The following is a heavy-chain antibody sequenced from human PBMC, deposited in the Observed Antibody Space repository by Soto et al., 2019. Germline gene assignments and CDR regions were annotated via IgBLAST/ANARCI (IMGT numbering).Heavy chain of an antibody. CDR2: INHSGST. CDR1: GGSFSGYY. V-gene: IGHV4-34*01. D-gene: IGHD2-2*01. J-gene: IGHJ6*02. Sequence: PSETLSLTCAVYGGSFSGYYLSWIRQPPGKGLECIGEINHSGSTNYNPSLKSRVTISVDTSKNQFSLKLSSVTAADTAVYYCASLNVVVPAAPWSVYYYYGMDVWGQGTTVTVSS. CDR3: ASLNVVVPAAPWSVYYYYGMDV.